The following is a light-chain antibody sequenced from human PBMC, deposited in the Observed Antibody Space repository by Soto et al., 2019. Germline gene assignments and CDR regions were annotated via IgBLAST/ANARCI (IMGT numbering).Light chain of an antibody. CDR2: WAS. J-gene: IGKJ4*01. CDR1: QTILYSSNNKNY. Sequence: DIVMTQSPDSLAVSLGERATVNCKSSQTILYSSNNKNYLAWYQQKPRQPPKLLIYWASTRESGVPDRFSGGGSGTDFTLTISSLQAEDVAVYYCQQYYTTTLTFGGGTKVEI. V-gene: IGKV4-1*01. CDR3: QQYYTTTLT.